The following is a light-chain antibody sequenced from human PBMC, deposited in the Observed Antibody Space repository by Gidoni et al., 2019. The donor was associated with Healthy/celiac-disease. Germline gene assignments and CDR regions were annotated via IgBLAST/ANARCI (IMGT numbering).Light chain of an antibody. V-gene: IGKV3-15*01. Sequence: EIVMTQSPATLSVSPGESATLSCRASQSVSSNLAWYQQKPGQAPGLLIYGASTRATGIPARFSGSGSGTEFTLTISSLQSEDFAVYYCQQYNNWPRTFXQXTKVEIK. CDR1: QSVSSN. J-gene: IGKJ1*01. CDR3: QQYNNWPRT. CDR2: GAS.